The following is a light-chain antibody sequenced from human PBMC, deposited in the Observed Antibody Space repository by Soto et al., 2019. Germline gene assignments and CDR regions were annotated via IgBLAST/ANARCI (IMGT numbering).Light chain of an antibody. Sequence: QSVLTQPPSVSAAPGQKVTISCSGSRSNIGDNYVPWYQQLPGTAPKLLISDNERRPSGIPDRFSGSKSGTTATLAITGLQTGDEAEDYCGTWDTSVSAYVFAAGTKVTVL. J-gene: IGLJ1*01. CDR1: RSNIGDNY. CDR2: DNE. CDR3: GTWDTSVSAYV. V-gene: IGLV1-51*01.